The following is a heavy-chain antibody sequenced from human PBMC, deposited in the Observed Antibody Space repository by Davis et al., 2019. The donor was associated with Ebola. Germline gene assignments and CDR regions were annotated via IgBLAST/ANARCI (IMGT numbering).Heavy chain of an antibody. J-gene: IGHJ6*03. CDR3: AKETRDCSSTSCYTNYYYYYMDV. CDR2: ISYDGSNK. CDR1: GFTFSSYG. V-gene: IGHV3-30*18. Sequence: GESLKISCAASGFTFSSYGMHWVRQAPGKGLEWVAVISYDGSNKYYADSVKGRFTISRDNSKNTLYLQMNSLRAEDTAVYYCAKETRDCSSTSCYTNYYYYYMDVWGKGTTVTVSS. D-gene: IGHD2-2*02.